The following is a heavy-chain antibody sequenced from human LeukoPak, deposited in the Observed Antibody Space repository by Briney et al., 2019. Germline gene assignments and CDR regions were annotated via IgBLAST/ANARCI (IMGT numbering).Heavy chain of an antibody. V-gene: IGHV1-18*01. J-gene: IGHJ4*02. Sequence: ASVKVSCKASGYTFTSYGISWVRQAPGLGLEWMGWISAYNGNTNYAQKLQGRVTMTTDTSTSTAYMELRNLRSDDTAVYYCARDGYSYGYAHYWGQGTLVTVSS. CDR1: GYTFTSYG. CDR2: ISAYNGNT. D-gene: IGHD5-18*01. CDR3: ARDGYSYGYAHY.